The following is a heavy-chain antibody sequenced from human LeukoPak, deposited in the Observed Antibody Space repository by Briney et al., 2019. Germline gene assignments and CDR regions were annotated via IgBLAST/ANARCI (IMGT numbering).Heavy chain of an antibody. Sequence: SETLSLTCAVYGGSFSGYYWSWIRQPPGKGLEWIGEINHSGSTNYNSSLKSRVNMSVDTSKNQFSLNLSSVTAADTAVYYCAREAGSSWSRGLDIWGQGTVVTVSS. CDR1: GGSFSGYY. CDR3: AREAGSSWSRGLDI. J-gene: IGHJ3*02. D-gene: IGHD6-13*01. CDR2: INHSGST. V-gene: IGHV4-34*01.